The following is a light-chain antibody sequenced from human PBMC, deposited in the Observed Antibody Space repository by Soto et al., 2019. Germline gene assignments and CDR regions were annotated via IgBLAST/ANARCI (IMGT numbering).Light chain of an antibody. CDR3: QQYGSSHRT. CDR1: QSVRDN. Sequence: SEVTDTRATLSVSTGERATLSCRPSQSVRDNLAWYQQKPGQAPRLLLYGASTRATGIPARFSGIGSGTDFTLTISRLEPEDFAVYYCQQYGSSHRTFGQGTKVDI. CDR2: GAS. V-gene: IGKV3-20*01. J-gene: IGKJ1*01.